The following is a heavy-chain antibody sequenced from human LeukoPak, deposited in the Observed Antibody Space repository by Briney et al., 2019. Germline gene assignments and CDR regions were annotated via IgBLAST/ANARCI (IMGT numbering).Heavy chain of an antibody. D-gene: IGHD1-26*01. CDR3: ARGWGAF. CDR1: GGSISSSSYY. V-gene: IGHV4-39*07. CDR2: IYYSGST. J-gene: IGHJ4*02. Sequence: SETLSLTCTVSGGSISSSSYYWGWIRQPPGKGLEWIGSIYYSGSTNYNPSLKSRVTISVDTSKNQFSLKLSSVTAADTAVYYCARGWGAFWGQGTLVTVSS.